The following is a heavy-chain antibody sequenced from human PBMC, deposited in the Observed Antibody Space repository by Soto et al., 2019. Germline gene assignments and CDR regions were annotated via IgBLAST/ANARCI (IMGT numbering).Heavy chain of an antibody. V-gene: IGHV1-2*02. CDR3: ARVRLTAGGFDP. J-gene: IGHJ5*02. Sequence: QVQLVQSGAEVKKPGASVKVSCKASGYTFTGYYMHWVRQAPGQGLEWMGWINPNSGGTNYAQKFQGRVTMTRDTSISTAYMELSRRRSDDTAGDYCARVRLTAGGFDPWGQGTLVTVSS. CDR1: GYTFTGYY. CDR2: INPNSGGT. D-gene: IGHD5-18*01.